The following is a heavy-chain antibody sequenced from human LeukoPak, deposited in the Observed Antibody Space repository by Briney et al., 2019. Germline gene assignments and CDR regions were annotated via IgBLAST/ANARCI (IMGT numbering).Heavy chain of an antibody. CDR3: VKGCDITCYRSDS. J-gene: IGHJ4*02. D-gene: IGHD3-16*02. CDR2: ASASGGST. CDR1: GFSFSNYA. Sequence: GGSLRLSYSASGFSFSNYAMSWVRQAPGKGLEWVSGASASGGSTYYVDSVKGRFTISRDNSKNTLHLQMNSLRAEDTATYYCVKGCDITCYRSDSWGQGTLATVSS. V-gene: IGHV3-23*01.